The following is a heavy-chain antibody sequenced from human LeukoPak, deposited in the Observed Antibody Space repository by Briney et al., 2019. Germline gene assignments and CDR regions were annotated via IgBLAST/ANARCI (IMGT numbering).Heavy chain of an antibody. V-gene: IGHV3-9*01. J-gene: IGHJ4*02. D-gene: IGHD4-17*01. CDR3: ATRYGGYGLRY. CDR2: ISWNSGSL. Sequence: PGRSLRLSCAASGFTFDDYAMHWVRQAPGKGLEWVSGISWNSGSLGYADSVKGRFTISRDNAKNSLYLQMSSLRAEDTALYYCATRYGGYGLRYWGQGTLVTVSS. CDR1: GFTFDDYA.